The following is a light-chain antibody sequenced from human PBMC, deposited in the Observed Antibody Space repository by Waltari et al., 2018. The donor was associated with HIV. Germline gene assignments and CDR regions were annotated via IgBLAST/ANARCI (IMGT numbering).Light chain of an antibody. CDR2: TNN. J-gene: IGLJ1*01. CDR1: TSTIGSNS. V-gene: IGLV1-44*01. Sequence: QSVVTQPPSASGTPGQRITISCSGSTSTIGSNSVNWYQHLPGTAPKFLIHTNNQRPSGVPDRFSGSKSGTSASLAISGIQSEDEADYYCAAWDNSLNAYVFGTGTKVTVL. CDR3: AAWDNSLNAYV.